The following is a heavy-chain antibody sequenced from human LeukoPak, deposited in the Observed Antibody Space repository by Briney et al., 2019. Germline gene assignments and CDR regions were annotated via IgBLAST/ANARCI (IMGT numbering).Heavy chain of an antibody. CDR1: GFTFSSYA. V-gene: IGHV3-30-3*01. D-gene: IGHD6-13*01. CDR3: ARDSYSSSWYRLYYYYGMDV. Sequence: GGSLRLSSAASGFTFSSYAMHWVLQAQGKGLEWVAVISYDGSNKYYADSVKGRFTISRDNSKNTLYLQMNSLRAEDTAVYYCARDSYSSSWYRLYYYYGMDVWGQGTTVTVSS. CDR2: ISYDGSNK. J-gene: IGHJ6*02.